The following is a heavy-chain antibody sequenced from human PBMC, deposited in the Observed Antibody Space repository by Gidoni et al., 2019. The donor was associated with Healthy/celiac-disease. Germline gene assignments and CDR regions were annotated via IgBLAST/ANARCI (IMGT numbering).Heavy chain of an antibody. J-gene: IGHJ6*02. V-gene: IGHV3-9*01. CDR3: AKEQGSSWYRSADGMDV. CDR2: ISWNSGSI. Sequence: EVQLVESGGGLVQPGRSLRLSCAASGFTFDAYAMHWVRQDPGKGLEWVSGISWNSGSIGYADYVKGRFTISRDNAKNSLYLQMNSLRAEDTALYYCAKEQGSSWYRSADGMDVWGQGTTVTVSS. D-gene: IGHD6-13*01. CDR1: GFTFDAYA.